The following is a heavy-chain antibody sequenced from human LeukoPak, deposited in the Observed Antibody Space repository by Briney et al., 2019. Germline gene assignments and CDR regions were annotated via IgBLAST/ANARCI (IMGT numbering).Heavy chain of an antibody. V-gene: IGHV4-4*07. CDR3: ARVVDTAMGHNWFDP. CDR1: GDSISIYY. D-gene: IGHD5-18*01. J-gene: IGHJ5*02. Sequence: PSETLSLTCTVSGDSISIYYWSWIRQPAGKELEWIGHIYTSRSTNYNSSLKSRVTMSADMSKNQFSLKLTSVTAADTAVYYCARVVDTAMGHNWFDPWGQGTLVTVSS. CDR2: IYTSRST.